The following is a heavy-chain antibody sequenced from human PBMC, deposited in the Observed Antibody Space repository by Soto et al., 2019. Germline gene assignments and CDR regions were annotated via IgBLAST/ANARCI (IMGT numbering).Heavy chain of an antibody. CDR2: INSDGSSR. CDR1: GFTFSTYW. D-gene: IGHD3-10*01. CDR3: ARYSDVTLGEDYFDY. Sequence: EVQLVESGGGLVQPGGSLRLSCAASGFTFSTYWMHWVRQAPGKGLVWVARINSDGSSRSYADSVRGRFTMSRDNAENTLYLQMNSLRAEDTAVYYCARYSDVTLGEDYFDYWGQGTLVSVSS. V-gene: IGHV3-74*01. J-gene: IGHJ4*02.